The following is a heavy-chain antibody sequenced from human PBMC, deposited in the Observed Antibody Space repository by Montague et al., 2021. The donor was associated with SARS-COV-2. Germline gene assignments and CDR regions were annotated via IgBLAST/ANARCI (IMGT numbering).Heavy chain of an antibody. D-gene: IGHD5-24*01. Sequence: SMRLSCVAYVFTLSSYSLNLVHQAPGKGLEWVSSISSSSSYIYYSDSVKGRFTISRDNAKNSLYLQMNSLRAEDTAVYYCARDRKIGWLQLGEFDYWGQGTLVTVSS. CDR1: VFTLSSYS. CDR2: ISSSSSYI. J-gene: IGHJ4*02. V-gene: IGHV3-21*01. CDR3: ARDRKIGWLQLGEFDY.